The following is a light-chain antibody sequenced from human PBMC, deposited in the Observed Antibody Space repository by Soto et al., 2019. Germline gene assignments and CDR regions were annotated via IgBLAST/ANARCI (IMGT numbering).Light chain of an antibody. V-gene: IGLV1-40*01. CDR2: GNS. CDR3: QSYDRSLSVL. Sequence: QAVVTQPPSVSGAPGQRVTISSTGSSSNIGAGYDVHWYQQLPGTAPKLLIYGNSNRPSGVPDRFSGSKSGTSASLAITGLQAEDEADYYCQSYDRSLSVLFGGGTTLTVL. J-gene: IGLJ2*01. CDR1: SSNIGAGYD.